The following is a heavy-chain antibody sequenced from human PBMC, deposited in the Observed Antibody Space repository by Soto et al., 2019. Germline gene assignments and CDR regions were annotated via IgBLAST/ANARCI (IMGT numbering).Heavy chain of an antibody. V-gene: IGHV3-13*01. CDR1: GFTFSSYD. Sequence: GGSLRLSCAASGFTFSSYDMHWVRQATGKGLEWVSAIGTAGDTYYPGSVKGRFTISRENAKNSLYLQMNSLRAGDTAVYYCARGFRFNPYYYYYYMDVWGKGTTVTVSS. J-gene: IGHJ6*03. D-gene: IGHD3-10*01. CDR3: ARGFRFNPYYYYYYMDV. CDR2: IGTAGDT.